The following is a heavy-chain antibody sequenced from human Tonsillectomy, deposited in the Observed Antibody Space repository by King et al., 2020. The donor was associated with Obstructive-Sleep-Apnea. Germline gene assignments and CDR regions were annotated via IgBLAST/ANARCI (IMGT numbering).Heavy chain of an antibody. V-gene: IGHV4-34*01. J-gene: IGHJ6*02. CDR3: ARGDGSMVRGVPAYYYGMDV. CDR2: INHSGST. CDR1: GGSLSGYY. D-gene: IGHD3-10*01. Sequence: VQLQKWGAGLLKPSETLSLTCGVYGGSLSGYYWSWIRQPPGKGLEWIGEINHSGSTNFNPSLKSRVTVSVDTSKNQFSLTLSSVTAADTAVYYCARGDGSMVRGVPAYYYGMDVWAQGTTVTVSS.